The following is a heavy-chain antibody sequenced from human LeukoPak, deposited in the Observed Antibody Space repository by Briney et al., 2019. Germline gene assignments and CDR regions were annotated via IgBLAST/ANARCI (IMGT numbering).Heavy chain of an antibody. J-gene: IGHJ4*02. CDR3: AKDARYYYDSSGYYGLFDY. Sequence: PGGSLRLSCAASGFTFDDYAMHWVRQAPGKGLEWVSGISWNSGSIGYADSVKGRFTISRDNAKNSLYLQMNSLRAEDTALYYCAKDARYYYDSSGYYGLFDYWGQGTLVTVSS. V-gene: IGHV3-9*01. CDR1: GFTFDDYA. CDR2: ISWNSGSI. D-gene: IGHD3-22*01.